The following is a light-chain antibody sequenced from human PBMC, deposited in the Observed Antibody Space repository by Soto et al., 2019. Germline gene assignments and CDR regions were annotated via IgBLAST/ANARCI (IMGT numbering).Light chain of an antibody. CDR1: KRSSSF. V-gene: IGKV3-15*01. Sequence: IVLTQSPATLSLSPGEIATLSCSASKRSSSFVAWYQQTPGQAPRLLIYGAPTKATGIPARFSASASGTEFTLTINSLKSEDSAVYYCQQYDNRPPIAFGHGTRLEI. CDR2: GAP. J-gene: IGKJ5*01. CDR3: QQYDNRPPIA.